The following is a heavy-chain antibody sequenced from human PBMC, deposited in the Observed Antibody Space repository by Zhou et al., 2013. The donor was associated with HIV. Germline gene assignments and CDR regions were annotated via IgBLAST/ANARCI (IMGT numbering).Heavy chain of an antibody. Sequence: QVILVQSGAEVKKPGASVKVSCKASEYTFNNYYIHWVRQAPGQGLEWMGWINPKNGRTDFAQKFQGRVTLIGDTSITTIYMELTSLTSDDTAVYYCVKGAEFQPQGGYWAQGTLVTVSS. V-gene: IGHV1-2*02. CDR3: VKGAEFQPQGGY. D-gene: IGHD2-2*01. J-gene: IGHJ4*02. CDR1: EYTFNNYY. CDR2: INPKNGRT.